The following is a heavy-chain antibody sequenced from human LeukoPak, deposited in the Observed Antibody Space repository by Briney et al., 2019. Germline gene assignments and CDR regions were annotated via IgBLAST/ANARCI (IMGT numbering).Heavy chain of an antibody. CDR3: ARALTARPGAEFGY. D-gene: IGHD6-6*01. Sequence: SETLSLTCTVSGGSISSYYWSWIRQPAGKGLEWIGRIYTSGTTNYNPSLKSRVTISVDTSKNQFSLKVTSVTAADTAVYYCARALTARPGAEFGYWGQGTPVTVSS. CDR1: GGSISSYY. V-gene: IGHV4-4*07. J-gene: IGHJ4*02. CDR2: IYTSGTT.